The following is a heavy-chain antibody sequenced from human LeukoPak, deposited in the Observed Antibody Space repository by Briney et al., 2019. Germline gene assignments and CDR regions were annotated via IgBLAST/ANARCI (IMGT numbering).Heavy chain of an antibody. CDR2: IVVGSGNT. D-gene: IGHD2-2*01. Sequence: ASVKVSCKASGFTFTSTAMQWVRQARGQRLEWIGWIVVGSGNTNYAQKFQERVTITRDMSTSTAYMELSSLRSEDTAVYYCARGAIRVVVPAAMKDAEYFQHWGQGTLVTVSS. J-gene: IGHJ1*01. V-gene: IGHV1-58*02. CDR3: ARGAIRVVVPAAMKDAEYFQH. CDR1: GFTFTSTA.